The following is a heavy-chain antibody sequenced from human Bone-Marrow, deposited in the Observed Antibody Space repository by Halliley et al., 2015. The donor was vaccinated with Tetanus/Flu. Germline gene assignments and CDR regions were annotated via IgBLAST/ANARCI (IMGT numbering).Heavy chain of an antibody. Sequence: GMGWIAPYNGNIKHAQKFQARVTLTTETSTSTGYMELRNLRSDDTAVYFCARWVEGFGAYGLDVWGQGTTVIVSS. V-gene: IGHV1-18*01. CDR2: IAPYNGNI. J-gene: IGHJ6*02. D-gene: IGHD3-10*01. CDR3: ARWVEGFGAYGLDV.